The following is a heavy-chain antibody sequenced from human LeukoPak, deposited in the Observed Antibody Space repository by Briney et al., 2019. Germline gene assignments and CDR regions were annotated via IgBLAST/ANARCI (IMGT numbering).Heavy chain of an antibody. CDR2: IYYSGST. Sequence: SATLSLTCTVSGGSISSSSYYWGWIRQPPGKGLEWIGSIYYSGSTYYNPSLKSRVTISVDTSKNQFSLKLSSVTAADTAVYYCARRGYDFWSGYYTFDYWGQGTLVTVSS. V-gene: IGHV4-39*01. CDR1: GGSISSSSYY. CDR3: ARRGYDFWSGYYTFDY. D-gene: IGHD3-3*01. J-gene: IGHJ4*02.